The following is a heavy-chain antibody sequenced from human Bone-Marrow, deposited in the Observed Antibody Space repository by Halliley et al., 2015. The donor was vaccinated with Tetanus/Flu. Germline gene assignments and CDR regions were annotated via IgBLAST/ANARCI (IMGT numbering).Heavy chain of an antibody. V-gene: IGHV3-23*01. CDR2: ISGSGGTT. Sequence: LSLTCAASGFTFSGYAMSWVRQAPGKGLEWVSVISGSGGTTYYADSVKGRFTMSRDNSKYTVYLQMNSLRGEDTAIYYCAKDMGSVVTPVDYWGQGTQVTVSS. CDR1: GFTFSGYA. CDR3: AKDMGSVVTPVDY. D-gene: IGHD2-21*02. J-gene: IGHJ4*02.